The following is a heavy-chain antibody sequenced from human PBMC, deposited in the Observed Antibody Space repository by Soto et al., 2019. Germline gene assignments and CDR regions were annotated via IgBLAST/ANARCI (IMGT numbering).Heavy chain of an antibody. CDR3: ARNWGLAAAIDY. Sequence: SETLSLTCTVSGGSISSGGYYWSWIRQHPGKGLEWIGYIYYSGSTYYNPSLKSRVTISVDTSKNQFSLKLSSVTAADTAVYYCARNWGLAAAIDYWGQGTLVTVSS. J-gene: IGHJ4*02. D-gene: IGHD6-13*01. CDR2: IYYSGST. CDR1: GGSISSGGYY. V-gene: IGHV4-31*03.